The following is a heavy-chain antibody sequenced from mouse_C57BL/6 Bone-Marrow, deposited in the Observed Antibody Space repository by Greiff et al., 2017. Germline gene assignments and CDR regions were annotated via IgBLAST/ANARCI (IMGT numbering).Heavy chain of an antibody. Sequence: EVQGVESGGGLVQPGGSMKLSCAASGFTFSDAWMDWVRQSPEKGLEWVAEIRNKANNHATYYAESVKGRFTISRDDFKSSVYLQMNSLRAEDTGIYYCTSYYYGSTYYAMDYWGQGTSVTVSS. J-gene: IGHJ4*01. V-gene: IGHV6-6*01. CDR2: IRNKANNHAT. CDR3: TSYYYGSTYYAMDY. D-gene: IGHD1-1*01. CDR1: GFTFSDAW.